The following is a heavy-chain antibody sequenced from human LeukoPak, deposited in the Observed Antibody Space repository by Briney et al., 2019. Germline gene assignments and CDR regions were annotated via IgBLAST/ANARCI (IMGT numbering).Heavy chain of an antibody. CDR2: INHSGST. V-gene: IGHV4-34*01. CDR1: GGSFSGYY. D-gene: IGHD3-9*01. Sequence: SETLSLTCAVYGGSFSGYYWSWIRQPPGKGLEWIGEINHSGSTNYNPSLKSRVTMSIDTSKNQFSLKLSSVTAADTAVYYCAKLILTGYFGFDYWGQGTLVTVSS. CDR3: AKLILTGYFGFDY. J-gene: IGHJ4*02.